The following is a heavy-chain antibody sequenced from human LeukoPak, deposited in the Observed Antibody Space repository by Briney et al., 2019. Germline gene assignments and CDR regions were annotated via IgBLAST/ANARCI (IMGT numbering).Heavy chain of an antibody. CDR2: IYHSGST. J-gene: IGHJ5*02. Sequence: PSETLSLTCTVSGYSISSGYYWGWIRQPPGKGLEWIGSIYHSGSTYYNPSLKSRVTISVDTSKNQFSLELSSVTAADTAVYYCARGETGANWFDPWGQGTLVTVSS. V-gene: IGHV4-38-2*02. CDR1: GYSISSGYY. D-gene: IGHD1-26*01. CDR3: ARGETGANWFDP.